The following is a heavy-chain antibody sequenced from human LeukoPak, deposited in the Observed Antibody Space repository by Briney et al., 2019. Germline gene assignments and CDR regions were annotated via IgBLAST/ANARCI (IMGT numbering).Heavy chain of an antibody. Sequence: SETLSLTCTVSGGSISSYYWSWIRHPAGKGLELIGRIYTSGSTNYNPSLKSRVTMSVDTSKNQFSLKLSSVTAADTAVYYCARGSLLWFGELRLDAFDIWGQGTMVTVSS. CDR3: ARGSLLWFGELRLDAFDI. V-gene: IGHV4-4*07. CDR1: GGSISSYY. CDR2: IYTSGST. D-gene: IGHD3-10*01. J-gene: IGHJ3*02.